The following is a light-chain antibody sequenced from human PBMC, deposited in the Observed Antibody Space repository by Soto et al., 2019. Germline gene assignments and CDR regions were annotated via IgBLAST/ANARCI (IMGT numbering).Light chain of an antibody. CDR3: SSYTITSTYV. Sequence: QSAPTQPASVSGSPGQSITISCTGTSSDVGGYNYVSWYQQHPGKAPKLMIYEVSDRPSGVSNRFSGSKSGNTASLTISGLQAEDEADYYCSSYTITSTYVFGTGTKVTVL. CDR2: EVS. V-gene: IGLV2-14*01. J-gene: IGLJ1*01. CDR1: SSDVGGYNY.